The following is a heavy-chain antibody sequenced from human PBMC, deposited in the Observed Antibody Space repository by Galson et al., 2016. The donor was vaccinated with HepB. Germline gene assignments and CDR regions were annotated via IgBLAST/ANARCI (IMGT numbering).Heavy chain of an antibody. J-gene: IGHJ6*02. CDR1: GGSISSSS. CDR2: NIYGGST. V-gene: IGHV4-59*01. CDR3: ARDFLVRGIHYPYGMDV. D-gene: IGHD3-10*01. Sequence: SETLSLTCTVSGGSISSSSWSWIRQPPGKGLEWIGYNIYGGSTNYNPALKSRVTISVDTSKNQFSLKLSSATAADTAVYYCARDFLVRGIHYPYGMDVWGQGTTVIVSS.